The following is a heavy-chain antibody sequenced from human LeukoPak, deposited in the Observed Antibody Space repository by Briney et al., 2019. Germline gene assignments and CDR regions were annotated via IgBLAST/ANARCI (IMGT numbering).Heavy chain of an antibody. CDR2: IKSKTDGGTT. J-gene: IGHJ4*02. D-gene: IGHD5-18*01. CDR3: TRARGYSYGYIDY. Sequence: GGSLRLSCAASGFTFSNAWMSWVRQAPGKGLEWVGRIKSKTDGGTTDYAAPVKGRFTISRDDSKSIAYLQMNSLKTEDTAVYYCTRARGYSYGYIDYWGQGTLVTVSS. V-gene: IGHV3-15*01. CDR1: GFTFSNAW.